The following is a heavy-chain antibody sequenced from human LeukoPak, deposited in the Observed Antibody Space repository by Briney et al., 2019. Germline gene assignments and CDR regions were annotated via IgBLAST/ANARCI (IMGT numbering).Heavy chain of an antibody. CDR1: GFTFSSYA. CDR3: AKVYSSSWYTPRFFDY. CDR2: ISGSGGST. J-gene: IGHJ4*02. V-gene: IGHV3-23*01. D-gene: IGHD6-13*01. Sequence: PGGSLRLSCAASGFTFSSYAMSWVRQAPGKGLEWVSAISGSGGSTYYAGSVKGRFTISRDNSKNTLYLQMNSLRAEDTAVYYCAKVYSSSWYTPRFFDYWGQGTLVTVSS.